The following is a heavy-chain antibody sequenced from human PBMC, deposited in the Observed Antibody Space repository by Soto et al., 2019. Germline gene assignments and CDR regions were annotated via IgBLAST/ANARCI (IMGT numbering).Heavy chain of an antibody. J-gene: IGHJ6*02. CDR3: ARTVPRLHFGLDV. CDR2: ISYSGST. V-gene: IGHV4-31*03. Sequence: PSETLSLTCTVSGGSISDGYYWSWIRQHPGKGLEWIGSISYSGSTSYNPSLKSRLTISVDRSKSQFSLNLSSVTAADTAVYYCARTVPRLHFGLDVWGQGTTVTVSS. CDR1: GGSISDGYY. D-gene: IGHD6-6*01.